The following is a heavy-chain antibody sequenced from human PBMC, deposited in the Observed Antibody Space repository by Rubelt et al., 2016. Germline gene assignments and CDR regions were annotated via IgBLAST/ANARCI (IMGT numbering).Heavy chain of an antibody. V-gene: IGHV4-39*07. CDR2: IYTSGST. CDR1: GGSISSSSYY. J-gene: IGHJ4*02. Sequence: QLQLQESGPGLVKPSETLSLTCTVSGGSISSSSYYWGWIRQPPGKGLEWIGRIYTSGSTNYNPSLRSRVTMSVDTSKNQFSLKLSSVTAADTAVYYCAREGREGHWGQGTLVTVSS. CDR3: AREGREGH.